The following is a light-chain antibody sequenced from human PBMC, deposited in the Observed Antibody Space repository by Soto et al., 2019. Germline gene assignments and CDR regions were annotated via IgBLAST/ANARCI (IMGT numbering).Light chain of an antibody. CDR3: QQYGSSPPFT. J-gene: IGKJ3*01. Sequence: EIVLTQSPGTLSLSPGERATLSCRASQSVSSSYLAWYQQKPGQAPRLLIYGASTRATGIPDRFSGSGSGTDFTLTISRREPEDFAVYYCQQYGSSPPFTFGPGTKVDLK. V-gene: IGKV3-20*01. CDR2: GAS. CDR1: QSVSSSY.